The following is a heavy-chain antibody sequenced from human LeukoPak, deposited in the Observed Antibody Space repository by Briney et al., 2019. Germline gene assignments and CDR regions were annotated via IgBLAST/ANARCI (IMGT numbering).Heavy chain of an antibody. J-gene: IGHJ4*02. V-gene: IGHV4-59*08. CDR2: VYYSGST. CDR1: GGSIRSYF. CDR3: ARRPDGTSHFDY. Sequence: SETLSLTCTVSGGSIRSYFWSWIRQPPGRGLEWIGYVYYSGSTNYNPSLKSRVTISVDTSKKQFSLKLSSVTAADTAVYYCARRPDGTSHFDYWGQGTLVTVSS. D-gene: IGHD6-6*01.